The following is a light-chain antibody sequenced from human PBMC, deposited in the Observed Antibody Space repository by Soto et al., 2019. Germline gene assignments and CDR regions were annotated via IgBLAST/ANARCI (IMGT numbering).Light chain of an antibody. CDR2: DAS. CDR3: QQFNNWPRT. V-gene: IGKV3-15*01. CDR1: QSVSSK. Sequence: EIAMTQSPATLSVSPGERATLSCRASQSVSSKLAWYQQKPGQAPRLLIYDASTRATGIPARFSGSGSGTEFTLTISSLQPEDFAVYYCQQFNNWPRTFGQGTKVDIK. J-gene: IGKJ1*01.